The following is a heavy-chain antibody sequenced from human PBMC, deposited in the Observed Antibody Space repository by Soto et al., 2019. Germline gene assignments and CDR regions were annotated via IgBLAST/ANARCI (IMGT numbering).Heavy chain of an antibody. CDR2: ISAYNGNT. Sequence: ASVKVSCKASGYTFTSYGISWVRQAPGQGLEWMGWISAYNGNTNYAQKLQGRVTMTTDTSTSTAYMELRSLRSDDTAVYYCARGAVGMVVVPAAMWAFVNWCQGRKVTLSS. V-gene: IGHV1-18*01. CDR1: GYTFTSYG. CDR3: ARGAVGMVVVPAAMWAFVN. J-gene: IGHJ3*02. D-gene: IGHD2-2*01.